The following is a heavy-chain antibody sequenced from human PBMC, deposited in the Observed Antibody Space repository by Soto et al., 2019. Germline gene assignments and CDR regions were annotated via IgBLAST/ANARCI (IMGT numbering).Heavy chain of an antibody. Sequence: GGSLRLSCAASGFTFSSYAMNWVRQAPGKGLEWVSGISGSGDSTYYADSVKGRFTVSRDNSKNTLYLQMNSLRAEDTAVFYCAKERSSGWSLDYWGQGTLVTVSS. J-gene: IGHJ4*02. CDR2: ISGSGDST. CDR1: GFTFSSYA. D-gene: IGHD6-19*01. V-gene: IGHV3-23*01. CDR3: AKERSSGWSLDY.